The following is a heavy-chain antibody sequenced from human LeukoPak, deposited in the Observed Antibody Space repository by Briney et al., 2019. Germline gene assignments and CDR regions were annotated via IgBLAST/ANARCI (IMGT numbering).Heavy chain of an antibody. J-gene: IGHJ6*04. Sequence: GGSLRLSCAASGFTFSSYEMNWVRQAPGKGLEWVSYMSSSGSTIYYADSVKGRFNISRDNAKNSLYLQMNSLRAEDTAVYYCAELGITMIGGVWGKGTTVTISS. D-gene: IGHD3-10*02. V-gene: IGHV3-48*03. CDR2: MSSSGSTI. CDR1: GFTFSSYE. CDR3: AELGITMIGGV.